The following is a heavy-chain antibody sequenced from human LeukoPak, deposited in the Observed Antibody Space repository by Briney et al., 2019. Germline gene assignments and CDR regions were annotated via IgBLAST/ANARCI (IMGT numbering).Heavy chain of an antibody. Sequence: GGSLRLSCAASGFTFSSYGMHWVRQAPGKGLEWVAVISYDGSNKYYADSVKGRFTISRDNSKNTLYLQMNSLRAEDTAVYYCAKDIVVVTATVNYYNYGMDVWGQGTTVTVSS. V-gene: IGHV3-30*18. J-gene: IGHJ6*02. D-gene: IGHD2-21*02. CDR2: ISYDGSNK. CDR3: AKDIVVVTATVNYYNYGMDV. CDR1: GFTFSSYG.